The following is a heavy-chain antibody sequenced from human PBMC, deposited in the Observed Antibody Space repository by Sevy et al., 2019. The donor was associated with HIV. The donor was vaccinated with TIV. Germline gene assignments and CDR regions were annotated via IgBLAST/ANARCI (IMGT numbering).Heavy chain of an antibody. V-gene: IGHV3-33*03. CDR3: ATGRDYGSGSYDY. Sequence: GGSLRLSCVASGFSFDRYGMHWIRQAPGKGLEWVAVILYEGINKDYGDSVRGRFTISRDNSKNTLYPEMNNLGVDETAVYYCATGRDYGSGSYDYWGQGTLVTVSS. J-gene: IGHJ4*02. CDR1: GFSFDRYG. CDR2: ILYEGINK. D-gene: IGHD3-10*01.